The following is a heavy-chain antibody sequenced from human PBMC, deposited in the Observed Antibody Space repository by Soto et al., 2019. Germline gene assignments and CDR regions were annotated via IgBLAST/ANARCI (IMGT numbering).Heavy chain of an antibody. CDR2: INAGNGNT. Sequence: QVQLVQSGAEVKKPGASVKVSCKASGYTFTSYAMHWVRQAPGQRLEWMGWINAGNGNTKYSQKFQGRVTITRDTSARTAYMELSSLRSEDTAVYYCARGGDYYDSSGYPVDYWGQGTLVTVSS. D-gene: IGHD3-22*01. CDR3: ARGGDYYDSSGYPVDY. J-gene: IGHJ4*02. CDR1: GYTFTSYA. V-gene: IGHV1-3*01.